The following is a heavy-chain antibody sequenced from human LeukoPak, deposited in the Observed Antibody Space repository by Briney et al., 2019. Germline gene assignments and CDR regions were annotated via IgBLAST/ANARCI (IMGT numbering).Heavy chain of an antibody. J-gene: IGHJ6*02. V-gene: IGHV1-18*01. CDR3: ARRSMTINSRYYYGMDV. Sequence: AASVKVSCKASGYTFTSYGISWVRQAPGQGLEWMGWISAYNGNTNYAQKLRGRVTMTTDTSTSTAYMELRSLRSDDTAVYYCARRSMTINSRYYYGMDVWGQGTTVTVSS. D-gene: IGHD2/OR15-2a*01. CDR2: ISAYNGNT. CDR1: GYTFTSYG.